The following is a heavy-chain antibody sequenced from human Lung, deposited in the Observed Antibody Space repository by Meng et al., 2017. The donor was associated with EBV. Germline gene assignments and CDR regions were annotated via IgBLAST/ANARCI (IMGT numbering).Heavy chain of an antibody. CDR1: GGSIIIGNW. Sequence: QVQLQEPGPGLGNPSGTLSLTCAVSGGSIIIGNWWSWVRQSPGKGLEWIGEIHHSGRTNYNPSLKSRITMSLDKPKNQFSLKLSSVTAADTAVYYCARDSDSAYSLGYWGQGTLVTVSS. V-gene: IGHV4-4*02. J-gene: IGHJ4*02. CDR2: IHHSGRT. D-gene: IGHD2-21*01. CDR3: ARDSDSAYSLGY.